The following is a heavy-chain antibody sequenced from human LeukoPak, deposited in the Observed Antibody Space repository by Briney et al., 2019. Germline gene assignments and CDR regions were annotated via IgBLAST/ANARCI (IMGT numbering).Heavy chain of an antibody. D-gene: IGHD6-6*01. CDR1: GYTFTSYD. CDR2: MNPNSGNT. J-gene: IGHJ5*02. CDR3: AREGIAARRALWFDP. V-gene: IGHV1-8*03. Sequence: ASVKVSCKASGYTFTSYDIIWVRQATGQGLEWMGWMNPNSGNTGYAQKFQGRVTITRNTSISTAYMELSSLRSEDTAVYYCAREGIAARRALWFDPWGQGTLVTVSS.